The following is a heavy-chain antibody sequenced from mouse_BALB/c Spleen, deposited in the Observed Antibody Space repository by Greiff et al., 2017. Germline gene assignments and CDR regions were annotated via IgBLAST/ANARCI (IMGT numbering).Heavy chain of an antibody. CDR1: GFSLTSYD. CDR2: IWTGGGT. J-gene: IGHJ4*01. CDR3: VRDREGYDGYRYAMDY. D-gene: IGHD2-3*01. Sequence: VQVVESGPGLVAPSQSLSITCTVSGFSLTSYDISWIRQPPGKGLEWLGVIWTGGGTNYNSAFMSRLSISKDNSKSQVFLKMNSLQTDDTAIYYCVRDREGYDGYRYAMDYWGQGTSVTVSS. V-gene: IGHV2-9-2*01.